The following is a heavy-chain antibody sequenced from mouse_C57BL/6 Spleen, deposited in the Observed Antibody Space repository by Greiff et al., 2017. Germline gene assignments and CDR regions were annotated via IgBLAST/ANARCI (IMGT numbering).Heavy chain of an antibody. J-gene: IGHJ1*03. CDR3: TRGDWYFDV. CDR2: IYPGNSDT. V-gene: IGHV1-5*01. Sequence: WVKQRPGQGLEWIGAIYPGNSDTSYNQKFKGKAKLTAVTSASTAYMELSSLTNEDSAVYYCTRGDWYFDVWGTGTTVTVSS.